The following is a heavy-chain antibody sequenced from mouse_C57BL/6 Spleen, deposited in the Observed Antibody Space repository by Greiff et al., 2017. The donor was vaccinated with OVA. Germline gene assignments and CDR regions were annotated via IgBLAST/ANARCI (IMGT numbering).Heavy chain of an antibody. V-gene: IGHV1-69*01. CDR2: IDPSDSYT. CDR3: ARSGEKDYFDY. D-gene: IGHD3-1*01. J-gene: IGHJ2*01. Sequence: VQLQQPGAELVMPGASVKLSCKASGYTFTSYWMHWVKQRPGQGLEWIGEIDPSDSYTNYNQKFKGKSTLTVDKSSSTAYMQLSSLTSEDSAVYYCARSGEKDYFDYWGQGTTLTVSS. CDR1: GYTFTSYW.